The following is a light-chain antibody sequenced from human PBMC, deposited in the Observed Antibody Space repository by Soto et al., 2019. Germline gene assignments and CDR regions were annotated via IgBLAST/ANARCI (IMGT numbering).Light chain of an antibody. V-gene: IGLV3-25*03. J-gene: IGLJ2*01. CDR2: KDT. CDR3: QSSDNSNSYVV. Sequence: YELTQPPSVSVSPGQTASINCSGDALPKKYAYWYQQKPGQAPVLVMYKDTVRSSGIPERFSASSSGTTVTLTISGVQAEDEADYYCQSSDNSNSYVVFGGGTKLTVL. CDR1: ALPKKY.